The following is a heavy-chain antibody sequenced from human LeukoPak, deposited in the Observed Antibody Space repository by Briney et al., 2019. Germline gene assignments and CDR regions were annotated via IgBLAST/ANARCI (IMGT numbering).Heavy chain of an antibody. CDR3: ARAVPAAIRGNWFDP. J-gene: IGHJ5*02. Sequence: SVKVSCKASGGTFSSYAICWVRQAPGQGLEWMGGIIPIFGTANYAQKFQGRVTITADESTSTAYMELSSLRSEDTAVYYCARAVPAAIRGNWFDPWGQGTLVTVSS. CDR2: IIPIFGTA. CDR1: GGTFSSYA. V-gene: IGHV1-69*13. D-gene: IGHD2-2*02.